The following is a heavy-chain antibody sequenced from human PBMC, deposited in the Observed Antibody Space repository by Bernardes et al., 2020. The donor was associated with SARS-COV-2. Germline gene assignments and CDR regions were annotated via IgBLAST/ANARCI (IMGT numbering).Heavy chain of an antibody. D-gene: IGHD5-18*01. V-gene: IGHV3-9*01. CDR2: ISWNSGSI. CDR1: GFTFDDYA. CDR3: AKDIVRRGYSSQCDY. Sequence: SLSLSCAASGFTFDDYAMHWVRQAPGKGLEWVSGISWNSGSIGYADSVKGRFTISRDNAKNSLYLQMNSLRAEDTALYYCAKDIVRRGYSSQCDYWGQGTLVTVSS. J-gene: IGHJ4*02.